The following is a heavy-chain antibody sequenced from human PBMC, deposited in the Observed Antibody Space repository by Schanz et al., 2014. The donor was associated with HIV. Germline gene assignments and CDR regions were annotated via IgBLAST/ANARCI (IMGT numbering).Heavy chain of an antibody. CDR2: ISYDGSNK. Sequence: QVHLVESGGGVAQPGRSLRLSCTASGFTFSSYGMHWVRQAPGKGLEWVAVISYDGSNKYYADSVKGRFTISRDISKNTLYLQMNSLRAEDTAVYYCAKEEQQLGGVGGYHFDYWGQGTLVTVSS. D-gene: IGHD6-13*01. CDR1: GFTFSSYG. CDR3: AKEEQQLGGVGGYHFDY. J-gene: IGHJ4*02. V-gene: IGHV3-30*18.